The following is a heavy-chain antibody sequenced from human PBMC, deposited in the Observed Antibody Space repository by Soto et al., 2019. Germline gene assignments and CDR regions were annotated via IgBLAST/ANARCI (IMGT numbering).Heavy chain of an antibody. Sequence: PSETLSLTCTVSGGSISSGSYYWGWIRQPPGKGLEWIGSIYYSGSTYYNPSLKSRVTISVDTSKNQFSLKLSSVTAADTAVYYCASHRHGSGYYGGAFDIWGQGTMVTVS. V-gene: IGHV4-39*01. D-gene: IGHD3-22*01. CDR2: IYYSGST. CDR1: GGSISSGSYY. CDR3: ASHRHGSGYYGGAFDI. J-gene: IGHJ3*02.